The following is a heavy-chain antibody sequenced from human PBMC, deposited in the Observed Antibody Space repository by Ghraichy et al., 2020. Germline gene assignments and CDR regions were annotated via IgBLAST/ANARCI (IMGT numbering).Heavy chain of an antibody. V-gene: IGHV2-5*02. Sequence: SGPTLVKPTQTLTLTCTFSGFSLSTGRVGVGWIRQPPGKALEWLAVIYLDDDKRYSPSLKSRLTITKDTSKNQVVLTMTNLNPVDTATYYCAHRASHWGYTWFDPSAQGTLVTVSS. J-gene: IGHJ5*02. CDR3: AHRASHWGYTWFDP. D-gene: IGHD7-27*01. CDR1: GFSLSTGRVG. CDR2: IYLDDDK.